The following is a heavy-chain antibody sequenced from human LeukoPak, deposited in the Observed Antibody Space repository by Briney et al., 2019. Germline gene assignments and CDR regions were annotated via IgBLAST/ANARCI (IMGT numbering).Heavy chain of an antibody. CDR1: GFTVSSNY. Sequence: GGSLRLSCAASGFTVSSNYMSWVRQAPGKGLEWVSVIYSGGSTYYADSVKGRFTISRDNSKNTLYLQMNSLRVDDTAVYYCAKKGQADDGGKPDWGQGTLVTVSS. J-gene: IGHJ4*02. CDR3: AKKGQADDGGKPD. V-gene: IGHV3-66*01. CDR2: IYSGGST.